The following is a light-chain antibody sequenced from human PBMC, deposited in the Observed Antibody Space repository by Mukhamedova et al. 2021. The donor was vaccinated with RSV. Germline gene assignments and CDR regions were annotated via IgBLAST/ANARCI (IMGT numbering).Light chain of an antibody. J-gene: IGKJ4*01. V-gene: IGKV1-17*01. CDR2: AAS. Sequence: WYQRRVHGKAPKRLIYAASTLQSGVPSRFSGSGSGTEFTLTISSLQPEDFASYYCLQHNSFPLSFGGGTKVEIK. CDR3: LQHNSFPLS.